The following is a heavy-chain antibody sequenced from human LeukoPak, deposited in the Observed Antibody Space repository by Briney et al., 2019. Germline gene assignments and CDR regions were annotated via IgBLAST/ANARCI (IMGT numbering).Heavy chain of an antibody. J-gene: IGHJ6*04. D-gene: IGHD3-10*02. Sequence: GGSLRLSCVAAEFPFNSYEMNWVRQAPGKGLEWISYISDSAASIYYADSVKGRFTISRDNAKNSLYLQMNSLRAEDTAVYYCAELGITMIGGVWGKGTTVTISS. CDR1: EFPFNSYE. CDR3: AELGITMIGGV. CDR2: ISDSAASI. V-gene: IGHV3-48*03.